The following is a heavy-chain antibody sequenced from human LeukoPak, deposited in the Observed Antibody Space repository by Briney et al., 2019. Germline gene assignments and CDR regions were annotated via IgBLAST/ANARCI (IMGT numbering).Heavy chain of an antibody. V-gene: IGHV4-39*07. CDR1: GGSISSSSYY. D-gene: IGHD6-13*01. CDR2: IYYSGST. CDR3: ARGWGRGSSWYGDYYYYMDV. J-gene: IGHJ6*03. Sequence: MPSETLSLTCTVSGGSISSSSYYWGWIRQPPGKGLEWIGSIYYSGSTYYNPSLKSRVTISVDTSKNQFSLKLSSVTAADTAVYYCARGWGRGSSWYGDYYYYMDVWGKGTTVTVSS.